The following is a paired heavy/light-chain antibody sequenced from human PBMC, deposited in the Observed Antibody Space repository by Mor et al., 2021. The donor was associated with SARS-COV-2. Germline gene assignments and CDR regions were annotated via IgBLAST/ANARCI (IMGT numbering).Heavy chain of an antibody. CDR1: GFPFSVYT. Sequence: EVQLVESGGGLVHPGGSLRLSCTASGFPFSVYTINWVRQAPGKGLEWISYITGSGTTMYYADSVKGRFTVSRDNAKTSVHLQLNSLRDEDTAVYYCARDSGWLQFDYWGQGALVTVSS. CDR3: ARDSGWLQFDY. CDR2: ITGSGTTM. J-gene: IGHJ4*02. D-gene: IGHD6-19*01. V-gene: IGHV3-48*02.
Light chain of an antibody. V-gene: IGLV2-14*01. Sequence: QSALTQPASVSGSPGQSITISCTGSSSDVGGYNHVSWFQQHPGKAPKLIIYEVSNRPSGISNHFSGSKSGNTASLTISGLQAEDEADYYCSSRTSTNTPVFGGGTKLTVL. CDR2: EVS. J-gene: IGLJ3*02. CDR3: SSRTSTNTPV. CDR1: SSDVGGYNH.